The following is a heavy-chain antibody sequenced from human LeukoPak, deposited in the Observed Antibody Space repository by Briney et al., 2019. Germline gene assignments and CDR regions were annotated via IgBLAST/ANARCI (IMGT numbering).Heavy chain of an antibody. V-gene: IGHV3-53*01. D-gene: IGHD5-18*01. CDR3: ARTCGYSYASYYFDY. J-gene: IGHJ4*02. CDR1: GFTVSSNH. CDR2: IYSGGTT. Sequence: GGSLRLSCAASGFTVSSNHMSWVCQAPGKGLEWVSVIYSGGTTYYADSVRGRFTISRDNSKNTLYLQMNSLRAEDTAVYYCARTCGYSYASYYFDYWGQGTLVTVSS.